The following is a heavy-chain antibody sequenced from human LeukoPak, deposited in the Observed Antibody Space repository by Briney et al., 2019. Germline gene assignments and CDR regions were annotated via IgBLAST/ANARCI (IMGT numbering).Heavy chain of an antibody. CDR1: GFTFSNYA. Sequence: GGSLRLSCAASGFTFSNYAIHWVRQAPGKGLEWVAVISYDGSNKYYADSVKGRFTISRDNAKNALYLQMNSLRAEDTAVYYCARDSTLPTSHYFFDYWGQGTLVTVSS. V-gene: IGHV3-30*04. CDR2: ISYDGSNK. D-gene: IGHD3-16*01. CDR3: ARDSTLPTSHYFFDY. J-gene: IGHJ4*02.